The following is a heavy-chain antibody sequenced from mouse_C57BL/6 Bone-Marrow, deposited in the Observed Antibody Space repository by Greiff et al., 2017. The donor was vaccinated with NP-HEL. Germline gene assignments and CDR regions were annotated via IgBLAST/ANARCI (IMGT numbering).Heavy chain of an antibody. CDR3: ARFYYYGSSLYWYFDV. J-gene: IGHJ1*03. CDR2: INPNYGTT. Sequence: VQLQQSGPELVKPGASVKISCKASGYSFTDYNMNWVKQSNGKSLEWIGVINPNYGTTSYNQKFKGKATLTVDQSSSTAYMQLNSLTSEDSAVYYCARFYYYGSSLYWYFDVWGTGTTVTVSS. D-gene: IGHD1-1*01. V-gene: IGHV1-39*01. CDR1: GYSFTDYN.